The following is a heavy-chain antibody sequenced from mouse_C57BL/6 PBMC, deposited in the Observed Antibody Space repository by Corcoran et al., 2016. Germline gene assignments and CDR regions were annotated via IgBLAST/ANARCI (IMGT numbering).Heavy chain of an antibody. CDR2: INPDSSTI. CDR1: GIDFSRYW. D-gene: IGHD1-1*01. CDR3: ARQGYYGLFAY. J-gene: IGHJ3*01. Sequence: EVKLLQSGGGLMQPGGSLKLSCAASGIDFSRYWMSWVRRAPGKGLEWIGEINPDSSTINYAPSLKDKFIISRDNAKNTLYLQMSKVRSEDTALYYCARQGYYGLFAYWGQGTLVTVSA. V-gene: IGHV4-1*01.